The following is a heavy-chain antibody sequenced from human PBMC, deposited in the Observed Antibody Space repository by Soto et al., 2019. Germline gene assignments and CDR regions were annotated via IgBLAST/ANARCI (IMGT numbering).Heavy chain of an antibody. CDR2: IYNTGST. V-gene: IGHV4-61*03. J-gene: IGHJ4*02. Sequence: PSDTLSLTSTVSGVSVNSDNYYWSWIRQPPGKGLEWIGHIYNTGSTTYNPSLKSRVTISLDTSRNHFSLSLNSVTAADMAVFYYAREYSSSPEAFDFRGRGTLVTVSS. D-gene: IGHD6-6*01. CDR3: AREYSSSPEAFDF. CDR1: GVSVNSDNYY.